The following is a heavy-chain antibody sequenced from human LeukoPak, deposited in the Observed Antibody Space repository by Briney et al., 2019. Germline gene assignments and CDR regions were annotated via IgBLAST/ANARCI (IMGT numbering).Heavy chain of an antibody. CDR3: ARVSWDSSGYYFDY. D-gene: IGHD3-22*01. V-gene: IGHV1-2*02. J-gene: IGHJ4*02. CDR2: INPNSGGT. Sequence: GASVKVSCKASGYTFTGYYMHWVRQAPGQGLEWMGWINPNSGGTNYAQKFQGRVTMTRDTPISTAYMELSRLRSDDTAVYYCARVSWDSSGYYFDYWGQGTLVTVSS. CDR1: GYTFTGYY.